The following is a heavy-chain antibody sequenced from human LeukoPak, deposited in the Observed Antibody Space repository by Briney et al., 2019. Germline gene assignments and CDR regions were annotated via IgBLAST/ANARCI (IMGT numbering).Heavy chain of an antibody. D-gene: IGHD3-22*01. CDR2: ITSRSTT. Sequence: GGTLRLSCAASGFIFSHYGMNWVRQAPGKGLEWVSGITSRSTTYYADSVKGRFTISRDNSKNMVWLQINSPTAEDTATYYCAKDYDSSGYYLQYFDYWGQGTLVTVSS. CDR3: AKDYDSSGYYLQYFDY. CDR1: GFIFSHYG. J-gene: IGHJ4*02. V-gene: IGHV3-23*01.